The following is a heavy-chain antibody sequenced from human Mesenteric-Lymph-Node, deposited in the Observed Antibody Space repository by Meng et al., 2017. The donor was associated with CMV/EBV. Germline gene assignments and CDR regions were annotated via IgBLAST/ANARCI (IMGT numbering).Heavy chain of an antibody. Sequence: KVSCKGSGYNFRNYWIAWVRQMPGKGLEWMGVVYAGDSAATYGPSFQGQVTMSADKSISTAYLQWSSLKASDTAMYYCARQAAAGTGPDYWGQGTLVTVSS. CDR3: ARQAAAGTGPDY. CDR1: GYNFRNYW. V-gene: IGHV5-51*01. CDR2: VYAGDSAA. D-gene: IGHD6-13*01. J-gene: IGHJ4*02.